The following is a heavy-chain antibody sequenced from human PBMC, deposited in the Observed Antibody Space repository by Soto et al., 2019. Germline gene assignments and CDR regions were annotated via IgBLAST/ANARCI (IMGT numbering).Heavy chain of an antibody. CDR1: GDSVSSNSAA. CDR2: TYYRSKWYN. V-gene: IGHV6-1*01. Sequence: PSQTLSLTCAISGDSVSSNSAAWNWIRQSPSRGLEWLGRTYYRSKWYNDYAVSVKSRITINPDTSKNQFSLQLNSVTPEDTAVYYCARADLGYSSSCYQYFFAYWARGSLVLVSS. D-gene: IGHD6-13*01. J-gene: IGHJ4*02. CDR3: ARADLGYSSSCYQYFFAY.